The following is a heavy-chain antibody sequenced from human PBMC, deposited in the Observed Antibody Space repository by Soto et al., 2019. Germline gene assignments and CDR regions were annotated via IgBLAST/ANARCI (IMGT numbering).Heavy chain of an antibody. Sequence: SETLSLTCTVSGGSISSGGYYWSWIRQHPGKGLEWIGYIYYSGSTYYNSSLKSRVTISVDTSKNQFSLKLSSVTAADTAVYYCARSYGSGSYYSHDNWFDPWGQGTLVTSPQ. D-gene: IGHD3-10*01. J-gene: IGHJ5*02. CDR2: IYYSGST. CDR3: ARSYGSGSYYSHDNWFDP. V-gene: IGHV4-31*03. CDR1: GGSISSGGYY.